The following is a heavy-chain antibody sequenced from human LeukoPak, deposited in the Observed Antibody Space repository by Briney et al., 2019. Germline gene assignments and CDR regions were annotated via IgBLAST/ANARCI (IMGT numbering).Heavy chain of an antibody. CDR1: GGSISSGGHS. V-gene: IGHV4-30-2*01. CDR3: ARFNWNYVPGKFDY. CDR2: IYHSGSGST. Sequence: SETLSLTCTVSGGSISSGGHSWSWIRQPPGKGLEWIGYIYHSGSGSTYYNPSLKSRVTISIDKSKNQFSLKLSSVTAADTAVYYCARFNWNYVPGKFDYWGQGTLVTVSS. J-gene: IGHJ4*02. D-gene: IGHD1-7*01.